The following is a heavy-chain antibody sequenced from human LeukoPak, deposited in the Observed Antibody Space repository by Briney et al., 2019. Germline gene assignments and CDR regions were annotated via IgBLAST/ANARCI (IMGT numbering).Heavy chain of an antibody. CDR1: GYTFTGYF. Sequence: ASVKVSCKASGYTFTGYFIHWVRQAPGQGLEWMGWINPNSGGTSYLQSFQGRVTMTRDTSIGTAYMDLSRLRSDDTAVYYCARGRPEDYFDYWGQGTLVTVSS. V-gene: IGHV1-2*02. CDR3: ARGRPEDYFDY. D-gene: IGHD6-25*01. CDR2: INPNSGGT. J-gene: IGHJ4*02.